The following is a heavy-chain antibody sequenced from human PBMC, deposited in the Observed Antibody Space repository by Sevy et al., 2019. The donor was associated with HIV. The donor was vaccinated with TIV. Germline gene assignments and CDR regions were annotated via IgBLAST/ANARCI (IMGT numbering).Heavy chain of an antibody. V-gene: IGHV3-30*02. D-gene: IGHD4-17*01. CDR1: GFSFSSYG. CDR2: IGYDGSDK. CDR3: AKNGDSHYYKYAMDI. J-gene: IGHJ6*02. Sequence: GGSLRLSCAASGFSFSSYGMYWVRQAPGKGLEWVARIGYDGSDKYYGDSVKGRVTISRDNSKKTLYLQMNSLRAEDTAVYHCAKNGDSHYYKYAMDIWGQGTTVTVS.